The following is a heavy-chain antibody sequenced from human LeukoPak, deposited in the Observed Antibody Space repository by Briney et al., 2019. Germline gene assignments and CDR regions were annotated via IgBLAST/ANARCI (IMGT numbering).Heavy chain of an antibody. J-gene: IGHJ6*02. Sequence: HPGGSLRLSCAASGFTFSSYAMSWVRQAPGKGLEWVSAISGSGGSTYYADSVKGRFTISRDNSKNTLYLQMNSLRAEDTAVYYCAKADRRAPDYVFWSGYYSRDYYYYYGMDVWGQGTTVTVSS. CDR2: ISGSGGST. CDR3: AKADRRAPDYVFWSGYYSRDYYYYYGMDV. V-gene: IGHV3-23*01. CDR1: GFTFSSYA. D-gene: IGHD3-3*01.